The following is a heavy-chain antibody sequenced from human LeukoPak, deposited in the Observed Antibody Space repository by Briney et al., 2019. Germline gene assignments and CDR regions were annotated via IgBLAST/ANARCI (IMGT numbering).Heavy chain of an antibody. CDR2: INHSGST. J-gene: IGHJ5*02. Sequence: KPSETLSLTCAVYGVSFSGYYWSWIRQPPGKGLEWIGEINHSGSTNYNPSLKSRVTISVDTSKNQFSLKLSSVTAADTAVYYCARGQRLVYRNNWFDPWGQGTLVTVSS. CDR1: GVSFSGYY. V-gene: IGHV4-34*01. D-gene: IGHD5/OR15-5a*01. CDR3: ARGQRLVYRNNWFDP.